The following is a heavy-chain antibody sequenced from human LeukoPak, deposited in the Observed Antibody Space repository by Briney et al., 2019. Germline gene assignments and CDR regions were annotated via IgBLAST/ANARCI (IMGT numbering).Heavy chain of an antibody. Sequence: GGSLRLSCAASGFTFSSYWVHWVRQAPGKGLVWVSRINSDGSNTSYADSVKGRFTISRGNAKNTLYLQMNSLRAEDTAVYYCAVGATYELDYWGQGTLVTVSS. V-gene: IGHV3-74*01. J-gene: IGHJ4*02. CDR1: GFTFSSYW. CDR3: AVGATYELDY. D-gene: IGHD1-26*01. CDR2: INSDGSNT.